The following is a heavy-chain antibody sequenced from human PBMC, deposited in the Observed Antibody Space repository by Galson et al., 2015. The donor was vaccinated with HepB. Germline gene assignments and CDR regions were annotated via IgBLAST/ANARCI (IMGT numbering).Heavy chain of an antibody. J-gene: IGHJ5*02. V-gene: IGHV2-70*04. D-gene: IGHD6-13*01. CDR3: VRIGPAAVDS. CDR1: GFSLNSREPR. Sequence: PALVKPTQTLTLTCTFSGFSLNSREPRVSWIRQPPGKALEWLARIEWDNKKVYSASLKTRLTIPPDTSKNQVVLTLTNVDPVDTATYYCVRIGPAAVDSWGLGTLVTVSS. CDR2: IEWDNKK.